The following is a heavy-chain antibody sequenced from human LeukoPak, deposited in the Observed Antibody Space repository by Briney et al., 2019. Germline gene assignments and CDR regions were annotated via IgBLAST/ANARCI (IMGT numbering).Heavy chain of an antibody. CDR2: IYYSGST. CDR1: GGSISTGSYY. Sequence: PSETLSLTCTVSGGSISTGSYYWAWIRQPPGKGLEWLGSIYYSGSTYYNPSLKSRVTMSVDTSMNPSSLKLSSVTAADTAVYCCAGRGDVVVVPADYWGQGTLVTVSS. CDR3: AGRGDVVVVPADY. J-gene: IGHJ4*02. V-gene: IGHV4-39*01. D-gene: IGHD2-2*01.